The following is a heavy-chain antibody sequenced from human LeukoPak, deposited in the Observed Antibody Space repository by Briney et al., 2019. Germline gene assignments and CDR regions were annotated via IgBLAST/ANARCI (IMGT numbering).Heavy chain of an antibody. CDR2: IYSGDST. CDR3: AKSTAPCSRGSCYSALES. Sequence: PGGSLRLSCAASGFTVTRNYMSWVRQAPGKGLEWVSVIYSGDSTHYADSVRGRFTISRDNSENTLYLQMNSLRVEDTAIYYCAKSTAPCSRGSCYSALESWGQGTLVTVSS. V-gene: IGHV3-66*01. J-gene: IGHJ4*02. CDR1: GFTVTRNY. D-gene: IGHD2-15*01.